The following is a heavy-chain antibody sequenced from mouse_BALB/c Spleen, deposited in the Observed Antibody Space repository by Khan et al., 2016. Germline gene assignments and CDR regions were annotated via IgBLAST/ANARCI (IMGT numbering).Heavy chain of an antibody. J-gene: IGHJ4*01. CDR2: IDPANGNT. V-gene: IGHV14-3*02. D-gene: IGHD2-3*01. CDR1: GFNIKDTY. CDR3: ARSRVYDGYYGYAMDY. Sequence: EVQLQESGAELVKPGASVKLSCTASGFNIKDTYMHWVKQRPEQGLEWIGRIDPANGNTKYDPKFQGKATRTADTSSNTAYLQLSSLTSEDTAVYYCARSRVYDGYYGYAMDYWSQGTSVTVSS.